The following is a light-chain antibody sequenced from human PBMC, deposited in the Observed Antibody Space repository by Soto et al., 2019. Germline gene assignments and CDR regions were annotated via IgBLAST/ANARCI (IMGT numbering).Light chain of an antibody. CDR1: QSVSSN. CDR2: GAF. V-gene: IGKV3-15*01. J-gene: IGKJ5*01. Sequence: EIVMTQPPATLSVSPGERVTLSCRASQSVSSNLAWYQQKPGQAPRLLIYGAFTRATGIPARFSGSGSGTDFSLTISSLQSEDCAVYYCQQYDKWPPITFGQGTRLEIK. CDR3: QQYDKWPPIT.